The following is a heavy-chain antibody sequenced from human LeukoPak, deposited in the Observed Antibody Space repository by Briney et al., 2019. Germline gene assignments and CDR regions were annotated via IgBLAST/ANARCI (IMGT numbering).Heavy chain of an antibody. CDR3: ARESGSYYVVDAFDI. D-gene: IGHD1-26*01. V-gene: IGHV4-61*02. Sequence: PSETLSLTCTVSGGSISSGSYYWSWIRQPAGKGLEWIGRIYTSGSTNYNPSLKSRVTISVDTSKNQFSLKLSSVTAADTAVYYCARESGSYYVVDAFDIWGQGTMVTVSS. CDR1: GGSISSGSYY. J-gene: IGHJ3*02. CDR2: IYTSGST.